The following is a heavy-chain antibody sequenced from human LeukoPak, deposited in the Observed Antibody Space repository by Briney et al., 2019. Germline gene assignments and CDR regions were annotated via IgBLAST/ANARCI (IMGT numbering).Heavy chain of an antibody. CDR3: AKDVLYSKPWYPFDC. CDR2: ISGSGGST. Sequence: GGSLRLSCAASGFTFSDYFMNWIRQAPGKGLEWVSAISGSGGSTYYADSVKGRFTISRDNSKKTLYLEMNSLRAEDTAVYYCAKDVLYSKPWYPFDCWGQGTLVTVSS. CDR1: GFTFSDYF. J-gene: IGHJ4*02. V-gene: IGHV3-23*01. D-gene: IGHD6-13*01.